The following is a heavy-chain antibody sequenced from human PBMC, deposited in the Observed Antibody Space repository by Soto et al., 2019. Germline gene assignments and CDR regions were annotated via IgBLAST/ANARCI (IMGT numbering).Heavy chain of an antibody. J-gene: IGHJ4*02. V-gene: IGHV1-46*01. CDR2: INPSGGST. D-gene: IGHD3-22*01. CDR3: ARDMTYYYDSSGYYCAY. CDR1: GYTFTSYY. Sequence: GASVKVSCKASGYTFTSYYMHWVRQAPGQGLEWMGIINPSGGSTSYAQKFQGRVTMTRDTSTSTVYMELSSLRSEDTAVYYCARDMTYYYDSSGYYCAYWGQGTLVTVSS.